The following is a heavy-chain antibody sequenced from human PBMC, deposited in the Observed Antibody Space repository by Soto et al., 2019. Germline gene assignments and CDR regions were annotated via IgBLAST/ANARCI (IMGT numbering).Heavy chain of an antibody. Sequence: SETLSVICTGSVRYISISSYYRGWIRQPPGKGLEWIGGIYYIGSTYYNPSLKSRVTISVDTSNNQFSLKLSSVAAADTAVYYCARQDYYFDYWGQGTMVPGSS. CDR3: ARQDYYFDY. J-gene: IGHJ4*02. CDR2: IYYIGST. V-gene: IGHV4-39*01. CDR1: VRYISISSYY.